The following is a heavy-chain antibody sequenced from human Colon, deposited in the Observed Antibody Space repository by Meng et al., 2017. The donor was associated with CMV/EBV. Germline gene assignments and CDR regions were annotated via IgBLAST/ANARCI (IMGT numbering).Heavy chain of an antibody. J-gene: IGHJ6*02. V-gene: IGHV3-73*01. CDR3: AKVMDSYLLHGMDV. CDR2: IRTRPNGYAT. D-gene: IGHD5-18*01. Sequence: GGSLRLSCAASGFVFSGSAMHWVRQASGKGPEWVGRIRTRPNGYATAYAASVEGRFTISRDDSENTAYLEMKSLRSEDTAVYYCAKVMDSYLLHGMDVWGQGTTVTVSS. CDR1: GFVFSGSA.